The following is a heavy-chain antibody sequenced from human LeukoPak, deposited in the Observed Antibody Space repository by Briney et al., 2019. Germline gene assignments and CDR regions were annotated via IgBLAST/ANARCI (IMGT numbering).Heavy chain of an antibody. V-gene: IGHV3-48*04. D-gene: IGHD3-3*01. CDR1: GFTFISYT. CDR2: ITIDGSTT. CDR3: ARAWGNDYDLNY. J-gene: IGHJ4*02. Sequence: GGSLRLSCAASGFTFISYTMNWVRQAPGKGLEWISKITIDGSTTHYADSVKGRFTISRDNAKNSLYLQMDSLRVEDTAIYYCARAWGNDYDLNYWGQGTLVTVSS.